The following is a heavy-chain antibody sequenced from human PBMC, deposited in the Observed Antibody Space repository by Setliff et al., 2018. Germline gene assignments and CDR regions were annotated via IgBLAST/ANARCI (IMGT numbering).Heavy chain of an antibody. Sequence: GGSLRLSCAASGFTFSSYSMNWVRQAPGKGLEWVSSISSSSSYIYYADSVKGRCTISSDNAKNSLYLKMNSLRAEDTAVYYCARDRSIAVAVPYFVPPPYWGQGTLVTVSS. D-gene: IGHD6-19*01. V-gene: IGHV3-21*01. CDR1: GFTFSSYS. CDR3: ARDRSIAVAVPYFVPPPY. CDR2: ISSSSSYI. J-gene: IGHJ4*02.